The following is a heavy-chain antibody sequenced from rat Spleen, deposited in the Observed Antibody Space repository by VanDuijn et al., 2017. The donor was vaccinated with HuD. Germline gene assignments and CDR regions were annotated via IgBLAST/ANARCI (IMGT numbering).Heavy chain of an antibody. CDR1: GFSFGDYA. D-gene: IGHD1-12*01. CDR2: ISYDGSNT. J-gene: IGHJ1*01. CDR3: ARVIYYYVSGGWYFDL. V-gene: IGHV5-17*01. Sequence: EVQLVESGGGLVQPGRSLKFSCAASGFSFGDYAMAWVRQAPTKGLEWVATISYDGSNTYYRDSVKGRFTLSRDNAKSTLYLQIDSLRSEDTATYYCARVIYYYVSGGWYFDLWGPGTMVTVSS.